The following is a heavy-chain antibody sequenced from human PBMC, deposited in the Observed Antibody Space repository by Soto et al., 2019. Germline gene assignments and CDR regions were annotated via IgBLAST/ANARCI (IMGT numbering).Heavy chain of an antibody. J-gene: IGHJ4*02. Sequence: EVQLVESGGGLVQPGGSLRLSCAASGFTFSSYWMSWVRQAPGKGLEWVVNIKQDGSEKYYVDSVKGRFTISRDNAKNSLYLQMNSLRAEDTAVYYCAREGPIAAAGSIDYWGQGTLVTVSS. CDR1: GFTFSSYW. V-gene: IGHV3-7*05. CDR3: AREGPIAAAGSIDY. D-gene: IGHD6-13*01. CDR2: IKQDGSEK.